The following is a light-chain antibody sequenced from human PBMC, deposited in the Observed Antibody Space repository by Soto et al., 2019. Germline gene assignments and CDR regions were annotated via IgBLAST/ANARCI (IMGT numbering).Light chain of an antibody. Sequence: DIQMTQFPSTLSASVGDRVTIPCRASQTISRNLNWYQQKPGKAPKLLIYAASSLQSGVPSRFSGSGSGTDFTLAISSLQPEDFATYYCQQSDSIPITFGHGTRLEIK. CDR3: QQSDSIPIT. V-gene: IGKV1-39*01. CDR2: AAS. CDR1: QTISRN. J-gene: IGKJ5*01.